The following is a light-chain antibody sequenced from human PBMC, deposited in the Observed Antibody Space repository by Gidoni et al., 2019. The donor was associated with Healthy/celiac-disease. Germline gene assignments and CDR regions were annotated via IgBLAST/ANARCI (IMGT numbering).Light chain of an antibody. CDR3: KQYNSYWT. CDR2: DAS. Sequence: DIQMTQSPSTLSASVGDRVTITCRASQSISSWLAWYQQKPGKAPKLLSYDASSLESGVPSRFSGSGSGTEFTLTISRLQPDDFANYYCKQYNSYWTFGQGTKVEIK. CDR1: QSISSW. V-gene: IGKV1-5*01. J-gene: IGKJ1*01.